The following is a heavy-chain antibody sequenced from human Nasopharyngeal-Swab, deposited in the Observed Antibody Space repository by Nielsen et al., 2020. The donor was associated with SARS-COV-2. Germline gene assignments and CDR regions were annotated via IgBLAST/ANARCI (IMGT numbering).Heavy chain of an antibody. CDR1: GGTFSSYA. CDR3: AVNSNYLRYYYYGMDV. CDR2: IIPIFGTA. D-gene: IGHD4-11*01. V-gene: IGHV1-69*05. Sequence: SVKVSCKASGGTFSSYAISWVRQAPGQGLEWMGGIIPIFGTANYAQKFQGRVTITTDESTSTAYMELSSLRSEDTAVYYCAVNSNYLRYYYYGMDVWGQGTTVTVSS. J-gene: IGHJ6*02.